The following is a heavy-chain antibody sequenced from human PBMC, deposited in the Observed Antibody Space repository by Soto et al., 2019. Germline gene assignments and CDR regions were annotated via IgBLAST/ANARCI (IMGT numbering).Heavy chain of an antibody. Sequence: QVQLVESGGGLAKPGGSLRLSCAASGFTFSHYCMTWIRQAPGKGLEWVSHISNSGSTTYYADSVKGRFTISRDNAKDSLSLQMNSLRAEDTAVYYCVREKYCSGGSCVSDYWGQGTLVTVSS. J-gene: IGHJ4*02. CDR2: ISNSGSTT. CDR3: VREKYCSGGSCVSDY. V-gene: IGHV3-11*01. D-gene: IGHD2-15*01. CDR1: GFTFSHYC.